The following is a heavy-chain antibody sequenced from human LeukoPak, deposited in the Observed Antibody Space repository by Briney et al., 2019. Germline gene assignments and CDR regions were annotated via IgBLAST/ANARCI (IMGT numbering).Heavy chain of an antibody. CDR2: IIDIGRI. D-gene: IGHD5-12*01. CDR3: ARAASGDRYSGYAKDRYYFDR. Sequence: PSETLSLTCTVSGGAISDDCWTWIRQPPGKGLDWIGSIIDIGRITYNPSLRSRLTISVETSKNQISLKLSSLTAADTAVYFCARAASGDRYSGYAKDRYYFDRWGQGTLVTVSS. CDR1: GGAISDDC. V-gene: IGHV4-59*01. J-gene: IGHJ4*02.